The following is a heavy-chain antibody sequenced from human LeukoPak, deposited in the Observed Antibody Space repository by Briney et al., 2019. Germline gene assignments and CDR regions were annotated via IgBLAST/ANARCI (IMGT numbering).Heavy chain of an antibody. CDR3: ARDNRLSAYAMEDAFDI. CDR2: INSDGSST. D-gene: IGHD5-18*01. J-gene: IGHJ3*02. CDR1: GFTFSSYW. Sequence: GGSLRLSCAASGFTFSSYWMHWVRQAPGKGLVWVSRINSDGSSTSYADSVKGRFTISRDNAKNTLYLQMNSLRAEDTAVYYCARDNRLSAYAMEDAFDIWGQGTMVTASS. V-gene: IGHV3-74*01.